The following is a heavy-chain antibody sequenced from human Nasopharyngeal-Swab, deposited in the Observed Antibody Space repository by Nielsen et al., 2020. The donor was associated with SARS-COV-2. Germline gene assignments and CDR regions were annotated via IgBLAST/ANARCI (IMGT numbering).Heavy chain of an antibody. CDR3: AKKLENILRYFDWLLDAFDI. V-gene: IGHV3-23*01. J-gene: IGHJ3*02. D-gene: IGHD3-9*01. CDR1: GFTFSSYA. Sequence: VGSLSLSCAASGFTFSSYAMIWVLQAPGKGLDWVSAISSSGGSTYYADSVKGRFTISRDNSKNTLYLQMNSLRAEDTAVYYCAKKLENILRYFDWLLDAFDIWGQGTMVTVSS. CDR2: ISSSGGST.